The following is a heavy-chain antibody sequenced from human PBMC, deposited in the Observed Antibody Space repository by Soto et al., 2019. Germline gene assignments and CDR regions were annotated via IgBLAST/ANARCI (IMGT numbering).Heavy chain of an antibody. CDR1: VYSFTGDD. D-gene: IGHD3-3*01. V-gene: IGHV1-8*01. J-gene: IGHJ6*03. Sequence: ASVXGCWKAAVYSFTGDDVECCLQATGQGLDCMGWMNPNSVNTGYAQKFQGRVTMTRNTSISTAYMELSSLRSEDTAVYYCAREMYYHFWSRTKGVRGNGTTVTVS. CDR3: AREMYYHFWSRTKGV. CDR2: MNPNSVNT.